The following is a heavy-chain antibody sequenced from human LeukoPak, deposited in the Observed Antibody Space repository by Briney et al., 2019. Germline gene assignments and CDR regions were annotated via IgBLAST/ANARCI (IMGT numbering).Heavy chain of an antibody. Sequence: GGSLRLSCAASGFPFNAYWMTWVRQAPGKGLEWVANIRQDGDTKYYVDSVKGRFTISRDNAMYSLYLQMNSLRAEDTAIYYCARSLPYGTTWYGRSDFWGQGTLVTVSS. CDR1: GFPFNAYW. D-gene: IGHD6-13*01. CDR3: ARSLPYGTTWYGRSDF. CDR2: IRQDGDTK. V-gene: IGHV3-7*03. J-gene: IGHJ4*02.